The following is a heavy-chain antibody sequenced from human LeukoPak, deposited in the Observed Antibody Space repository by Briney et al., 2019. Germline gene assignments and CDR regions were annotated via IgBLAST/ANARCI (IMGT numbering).Heavy chain of an antibody. J-gene: IGHJ4*02. D-gene: IGHD4-17*01. Sequence: ASVKVSCKASGYSFTIYGISWVRQAPGQGLEWMGWISGYNGNTNYAQKFQGRVTMTTDTSTSTAYMELRSLRSDDTAVYYCARVHRGDYAKNCDYWGQGTLVTVSS. CDR2: ISGYNGNT. V-gene: IGHV1-18*01. CDR3: ARVHRGDYAKNCDY. CDR1: GYSFTIYG.